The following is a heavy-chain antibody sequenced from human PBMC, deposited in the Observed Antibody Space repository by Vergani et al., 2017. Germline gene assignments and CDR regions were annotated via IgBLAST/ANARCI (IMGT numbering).Heavy chain of an antibody. J-gene: IGHJ4*02. CDR2: ISPNSGGT. CDR3: ARDRALGFDY. CDR1: GYTFTSYG. D-gene: IGHD7-27*01. V-gene: IGHV1-2*02. Sequence: QVQLVQSGAEVKKPGASVKVSCKASGYTFTSYGISWVRQAPGQGLEWMGWISPNSGGTNYAQKFQGRVTMTRDTSISTAYMELSRLRSDDTAVYYCARDRALGFDYWGQGTLVTVSS.